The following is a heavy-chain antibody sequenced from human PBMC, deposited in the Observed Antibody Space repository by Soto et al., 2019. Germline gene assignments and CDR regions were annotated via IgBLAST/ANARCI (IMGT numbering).Heavy chain of an antibody. V-gene: IGHV4-59*01. J-gene: IGHJ6*02. CDR3: ARTNYDFWSGYQKPLYYYYYGMDV. D-gene: IGHD3-3*01. CDR1: GGSISSYY. CDR2: IYYSGST. Sequence: SETLSLTCTVSGGSISSYYWSWIRQPPGKGLEWIGYIYYSGSTNYNPSLKSRVTISVDTSKNQFSLKLSSVTAADTAVYYCARTNYDFWSGYQKPLYYYYYGMDVWGQGTTVTVSS.